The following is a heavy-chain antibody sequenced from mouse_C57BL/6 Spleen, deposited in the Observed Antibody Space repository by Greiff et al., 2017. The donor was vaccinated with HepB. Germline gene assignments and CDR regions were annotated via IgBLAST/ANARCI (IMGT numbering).Heavy chain of an antibody. CDR1: GFSLTSYG. V-gene: IGHV2-5*01. CDR3: AKSYSNYGGYAMDY. D-gene: IGHD2-5*01. CDR2: IWRGGST. J-gene: IGHJ4*01. Sequence: VKLVESGPGLVQPSQSLSITCTVSGFSLTSYGVHWVRQSPGKGLEWLGVIWRGGSTDYNAAFMSRLSITKDNSKSQVFFKMNSLQADDTAIYYCAKSYSNYGGYAMDYWGQGTSVTVSS.